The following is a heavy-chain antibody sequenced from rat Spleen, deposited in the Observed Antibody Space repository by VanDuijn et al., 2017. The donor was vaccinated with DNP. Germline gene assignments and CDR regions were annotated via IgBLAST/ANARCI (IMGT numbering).Heavy chain of an antibody. CDR1: GFSLTNYG. CDR2: IWGHGST. V-gene: IGHV2S75*01. J-gene: IGHJ3*01. Sequence: QVQLKESGPVLVQASETLSLTCTVSGFSLTNYGVIWVRQSPGKGLDWMGIIWGHGSTDYNSALKSRLSISRDTSKNQVFLKMNSLQTDDTGTYYCAKHLYYGYTYVMDAWGQGTLVTVSS. D-gene: IGHD1-9*01. CDR3: AKHLYYGYTYVMDA.